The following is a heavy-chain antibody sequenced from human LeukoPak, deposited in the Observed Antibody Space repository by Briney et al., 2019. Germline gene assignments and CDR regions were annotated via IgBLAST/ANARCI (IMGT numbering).Heavy chain of an antibody. CDR1: GFTVITND. CDR3: ARGVRQLAANTLAY. CDR2: LYSDGDT. D-gene: IGHD1-1*01. Sequence: PGGSLRLSSAASGFTVITNDMTWVRQAPGKGLEWVSVLYSDGDTKYADSVQGRFTISRDNSKNTLFLEMNRLSPDDTAHYYCARGVRQLAANTLAYWGQGNLVTVSS. J-gene: IGHJ4*02. V-gene: IGHV3-53*01.